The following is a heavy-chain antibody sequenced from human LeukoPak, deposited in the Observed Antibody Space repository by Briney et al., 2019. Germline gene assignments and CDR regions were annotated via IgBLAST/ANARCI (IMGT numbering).Heavy chain of an antibody. CDR3: VRLVGGDIDY. CDR1: GGSFSGYY. V-gene: IGHV4-34*01. CDR2: INHSGST. D-gene: IGHD5-12*01. J-gene: IGHJ4*02. Sequence: SETLSLTCAVYGGSFSGYYWSWIRQPPRKGLEWIGEINHSGSTNYNPSLKSRVTISVDTSKNQFSLQLNSVTPEDTAVYFCVRLVGGDIDYWGQGTLVTVSS.